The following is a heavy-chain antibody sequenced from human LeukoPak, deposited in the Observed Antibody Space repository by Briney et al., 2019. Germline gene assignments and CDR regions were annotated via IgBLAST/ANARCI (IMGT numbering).Heavy chain of an antibody. CDR1: GVSFSGYY. D-gene: IGHD5-24*01. V-gene: IGHV4-34*04. CDR3: VRVRWLQFGVRSPFEY. CDR2: INHSGST. J-gene: IGHJ4*02. Sequence: SETLSLTYAVYGVSFSGYYWSWIRQPPGKGLHWIGEINHSGSTNANPSLHRQATISVGTSNNQFALKLSAVSAADTAVYFCVRVRWLQFGVRSPFEYWGQGTLVTVSS.